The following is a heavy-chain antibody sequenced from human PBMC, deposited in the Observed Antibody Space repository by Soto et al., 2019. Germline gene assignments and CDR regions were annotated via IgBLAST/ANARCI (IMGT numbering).Heavy chain of an antibody. V-gene: IGHV4-39*01. CDR1: GGSISSSSYY. J-gene: IGHJ4*02. Sequence: QLQLQESGPGLVKPSETLSLTCTVSGGSISSSSYYWGWIRQPPGKGLEWIGSIYYSGSTYYNPSLKSRVTISVYTSKNQFSLKLSSVTAADTAVYYCARSIDGGEFDYWGQGTLVTVSS. CDR2: IYYSGST. CDR3: ARSIDGGEFDY. D-gene: IGHD2-21*01.